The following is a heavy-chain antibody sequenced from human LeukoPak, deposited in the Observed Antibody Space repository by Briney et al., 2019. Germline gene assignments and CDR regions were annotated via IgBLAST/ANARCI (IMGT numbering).Heavy chain of an antibody. D-gene: IGHD4-17*01. J-gene: IGHJ4*02. CDR3: ARVQTTVTTLDY. Sequence: GGSLRLSCAASGFTFSLSPLAWVRQAPGKGLEWVSYISSSGSTRYYADSVKGRFTISRDNAKNSLYLQMNSLRAEDTAVYYCARVQTTVTTLDYWGQGTLVTVSS. V-gene: IGHV3-48*04. CDR1: GFTFSLSP. CDR2: ISSSGSTR.